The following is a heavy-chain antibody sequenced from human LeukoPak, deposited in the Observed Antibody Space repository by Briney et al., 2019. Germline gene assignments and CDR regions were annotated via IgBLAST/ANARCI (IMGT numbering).Heavy chain of an antibody. Sequence: TGGSLRLSCAASGFTVSSNYMSWVRQAPGKGLEWVSVIYSGGSTYYADSVKGRFTISRDNSKNTLHLQMNSLRAEDTAVYYCATEGITIFGVAPTTWGQGTLVTVSS. CDR1: GFTVSSNY. D-gene: IGHD3-3*01. V-gene: IGHV3-53*01. J-gene: IGHJ5*02. CDR3: ATEGITIFGVAPTT. CDR2: IYSGGST.